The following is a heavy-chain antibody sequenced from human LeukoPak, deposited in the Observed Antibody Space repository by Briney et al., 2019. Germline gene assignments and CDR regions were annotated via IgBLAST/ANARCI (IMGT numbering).Heavy chain of an antibody. J-gene: IGHJ4*02. CDR1: GFTFSSYV. CDR2: ISGSGGSI. CDR3: AKGYSSGWYDADFDS. Sequence: GGSLRLSCAASGFTFSSYVMSWVGQAPGKWLEWVSAISGSGGSIYYADSVKGRSTISRDNSKDTLYLQMNSLRAEDTAVYYCAKGYSSGWYDADFDSWGQGTLLTVSS. V-gene: IGHV3-23*01. D-gene: IGHD6-19*01.